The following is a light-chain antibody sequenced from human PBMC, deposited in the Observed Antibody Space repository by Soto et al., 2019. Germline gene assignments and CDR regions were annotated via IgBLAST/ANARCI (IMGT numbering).Light chain of an antibody. CDR1: QDITNY. V-gene: IGKV1-33*01. CDR2: DAS. CDR3: QQYANLPLT. Sequence: DIQMTQSPSSLSASVGDRVTITCQASQDITNYLNWYQQKPGKAPKLLIYDASTLQPGVPSRFSGSGSGTYFTFTISSLQPEDIATYHCQQYANLPLTFGPGTKVHIK. J-gene: IGKJ3*01.